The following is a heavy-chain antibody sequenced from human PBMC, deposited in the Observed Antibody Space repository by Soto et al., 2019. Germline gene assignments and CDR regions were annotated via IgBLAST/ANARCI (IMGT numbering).Heavy chain of an antibody. D-gene: IGHD2-8*01. Sequence: SSETLSLTCTVSGGSISSGGYYWSWIRQHPGTGLEWIGYISYSGNTYFHPSLRNRVTISLDTSKNEFSLKLNSVTAADTAVYYSESRTIDMDSFDYWGQGTLVTVSS. CDR1: GGSISSGGYY. J-gene: IGHJ4*02. CDR3: ESRTIDMDSFDY. V-gene: IGHV4-31*03. CDR2: ISYSGNT.